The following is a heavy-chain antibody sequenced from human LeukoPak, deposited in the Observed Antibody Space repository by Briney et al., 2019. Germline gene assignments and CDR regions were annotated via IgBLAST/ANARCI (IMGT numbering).Heavy chain of an antibody. CDR1: GFTFDDYD. V-gene: IGHV3-9*01. J-gene: IGHJ2*01. D-gene: IGHD2-2*01. Sequence: PGRSLRLSCTASGFTFDDYDMHWVREAPGKGLEGVSGISWNSGNIGYADSVKGRSTIYRDNSKNTLCLQMDSLRAEDTAMYYCVVVLVPSAFWHFDVWGPGTLVTVSS. CDR3: VVVLVPSAFWHFDV. CDR2: ISWNSGNI.